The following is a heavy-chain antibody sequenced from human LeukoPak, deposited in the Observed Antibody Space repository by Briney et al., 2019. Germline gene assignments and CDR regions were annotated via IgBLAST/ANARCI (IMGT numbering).Heavy chain of an antibody. D-gene: IGHD4-17*01. CDR3: AKDRTYDYGTYDAFDI. Sequence: GGSLRLSCGASGFXFDSYGIHWVRQAPGKGLEWVAVISYDGSNKYYVDSVKGRFTISRDNSKNTLYLQMNSLRPEDTAVYYCAKDRTYDYGTYDAFDIWGPGTMVTVSS. V-gene: IGHV3-30*18. J-gene: IGHJ3*02. CDR2: ISYDGSNK. CDR1: GFXFDSYG.